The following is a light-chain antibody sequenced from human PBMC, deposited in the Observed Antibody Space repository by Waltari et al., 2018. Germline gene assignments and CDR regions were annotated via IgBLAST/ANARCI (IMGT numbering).Light chain of an antibody. J-gene: IGLJ2*01. Sequence: SMLTQPHSVSESPGQTVPIPCPRSSASLVLHYVVCYQQPPGSAPPMILYEDRQRPSGIPDLFAGSLDVSANSAYLVISGLQTEDEADYYCQSYGATTVVFGGGTKLTVL. V-gene: IGLV6-57*03. CDR3: QSYGATTVV. CDR1: SASLVLHY. CDR2: EDR.